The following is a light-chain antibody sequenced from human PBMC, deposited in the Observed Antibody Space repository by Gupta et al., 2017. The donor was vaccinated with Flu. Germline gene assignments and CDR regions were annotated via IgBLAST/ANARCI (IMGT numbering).Light chain of an antibody. CDR2: SDT. Sequence: TISCTGSSSNIGAGFGVHWYQYLPGTAPRLVIHSDTNRPAGGPDRFSGSKSGPTAALAITGLQAEDEGDYYCQSYDRSLSDFFVFGTGTKVTVL. J-gene: IGLJ1*01. V-gene: IGLV1-40*01. CDR1: SSNIGAGFG. CDR3: QSYDRSLSDFFV.